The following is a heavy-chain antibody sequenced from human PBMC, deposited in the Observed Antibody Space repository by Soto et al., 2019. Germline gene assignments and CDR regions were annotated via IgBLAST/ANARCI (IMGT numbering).Heavy chain of an antibody. CDR1: GFTFSSYA. CDR2: ISGSGGST. CDR3: AKAPGITGTTYYYGMDV. J-gene: IGHJ6*02. D-gene: IGHD1-7*01. Sequence: EVQLLESGGGLVQPGGSLRLSCAASGFTFSSYAMSWVRQAPGKGLEWVSAISGSGGSTYYADSVKGRFTISRDNSKNTLYLQMNSLRAEDTAVYYCAKAPGITGTTYYYGMDVWGQGTTVTVSS. V-gene: IGHV3-23*01.